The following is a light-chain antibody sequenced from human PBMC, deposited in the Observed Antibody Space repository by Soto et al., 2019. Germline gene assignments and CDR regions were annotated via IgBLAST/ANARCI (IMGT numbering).Light chain of an antibody. J-gene: IGLJ1*01. CDR3: AVWDDSLSGGYV. Sequence: QSVLTQPPSASGTPGQRVTISCSGGSSNVGSNYVYWYQQFPGTAPRLLFYSNNQRPSGVPDRFSGSKSGTSASLAIRGLRSEDEADYYFAVWDDSLSGGYVFGTGTKLTVL. V-gene: IGLV1-47*02. CDR1: SSNVGSNY. CDR2: SNN.